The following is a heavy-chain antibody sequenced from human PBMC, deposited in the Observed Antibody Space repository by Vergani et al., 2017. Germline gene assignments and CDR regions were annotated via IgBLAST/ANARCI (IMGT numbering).Heavy chain of an antibody. Sequence: QVQVVQSRAEVKKSGASVKVSCKTSGYTFSNYYMHLVRQAPGQGLEWMGIINPSGGHTNYAQKFQGRVTMTRDTSTSTVYMGLSSLRSEDTAIYYCARGDYGILTGYRYWGQGTLVTVSA. CDR3: ARGDYGILTGYRY. CDR1: GYTFSNYY. D-gene: IGHD3-9*01. J-gene: IGHJ4*02. V-gene: IGHV1-46*03. CDR2: INPSGGHT.